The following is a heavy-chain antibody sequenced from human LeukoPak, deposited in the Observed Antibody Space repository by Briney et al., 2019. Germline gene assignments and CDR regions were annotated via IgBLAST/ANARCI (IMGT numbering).Heavy chain of an antibody. CDR1: GGSISSGGYY. J-gene: IGHJ6*03. CDR3: AWGDCSSTSCYSYYYYYMDV. D-gene: IGHD2-2*01. V-gene: IGHV4-31*03. CDR2: ISYSGST. Sequence: SQTLSLTCTVSGGSISSGGYYWSSIRQPPGKGLEWIGYISYSGSTSYTPSLKSRVTISVDTSKNQFSLKLSSVTAADTAVYYCAWGDCSSTSCYSYYYYYMDVWGKGTTVTVSS.